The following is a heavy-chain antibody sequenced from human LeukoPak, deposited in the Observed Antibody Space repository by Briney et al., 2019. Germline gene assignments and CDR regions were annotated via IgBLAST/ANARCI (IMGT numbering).Heavy chain of an antibody. Sequence: GGSLRLSCAASGFTFSSYGMHWVRQAPGKGLEWVAVISYDGSNKYYADSVKGRFTISRDNSKNTLYLQMNSLRAEDTAVYYCAKDLLAYCGGDCGDFDYWGQGTLVTVSS. D-gene: IGHD2-21*02. J-gene: IGHJ4*02. CDR2: ISYDGSNK. CDR1: GFTFSSYG. V-gene: IGHV3-30*18. CDR3: AKDLLAYCGGDCGDFDY.